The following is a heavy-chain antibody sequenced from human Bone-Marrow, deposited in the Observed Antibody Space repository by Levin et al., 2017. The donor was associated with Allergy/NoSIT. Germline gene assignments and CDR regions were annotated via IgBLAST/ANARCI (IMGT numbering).Heavy chain of an antibody. D-gene: IGHD4-17*01. CDR1: GGSVSSGSYY. CDR2: SDYSGRS. CDR3: ARDDYGDYVGLYGLDV. V-gene: IGHV4-61*01. J-gene: IGHJ6*02. Sequence: SETLSLTCTVSGGSVSSGSYYWTWIRQPPGKGLEWIGFSDYSGRSRYNPSLKSRVTISVDTSTDQFSLMVNSVTAADTAVYYCARDDYGDYVGLYGLDVWGPGTTVIVSS.